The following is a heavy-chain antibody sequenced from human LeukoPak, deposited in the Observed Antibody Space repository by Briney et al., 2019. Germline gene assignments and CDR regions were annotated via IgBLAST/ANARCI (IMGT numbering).Heavy chain of an antibody. Sequence: SVKVSCKASGGTFSSYAISWVRQAPGRGLEWMGGIIPIFGTANYAQKFQGRVTITADESTSTAYMELSSLRSEDTAVYYCARDQEYYYDSSALRGWGQGTLVTVSS. J-gene: IGHJ4*02. CDR3: ARDQEYYYDSSALRG. CDR1: GGTFSSYA. CDR2: IIPIFGTA. V-gene: IGHV1-69*13. D-gene: IGHD3-22*01.